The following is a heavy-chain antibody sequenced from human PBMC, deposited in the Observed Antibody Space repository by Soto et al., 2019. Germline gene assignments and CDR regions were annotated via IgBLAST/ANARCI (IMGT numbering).Heavy chain of an antibody. CDR1: GGTFSSYA. Sequence: QVQLVQSGAEVKKPGSSVKVSCKASGGTFSSYAISWVRQVPGQGPEWMGGIITIFGTANYAQKCQGRVTITADESTSTAYRELSSLRSEDTAVYYCARDPCSSTSCYLDYWGQGTLVTVSS. CDR2: IITIFGTA. J-gene: IGHJ4*02. CDR3: ARDPCSSTSCYLDY. V-gene: IGHV1-69*01. D-gene: IGHD2-2*01.